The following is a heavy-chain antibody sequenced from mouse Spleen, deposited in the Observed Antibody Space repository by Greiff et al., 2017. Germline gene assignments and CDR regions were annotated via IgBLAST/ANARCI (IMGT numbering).Heavy chain of an antibody. CDR3: ARGVWICDYEYYYAMDY. CDR2: INPSNGGT. CDR1: GYTFTSYW. V-gene: IGHV1-53*01. Sequence: QVQLQQSGTELVKPGASVKLSCKASGYTFTSYWMHWVKQRPGQGLEWIGNINPSNGGTNYNEKFKSKATLTVDKSSSTAYMQLSSLTSEDSAVYYCARGVWICDYEYYYAMDYWGQGTSVTVSS. J-gene: IGHJ4*01. D-gene: IGHD2-4*01.